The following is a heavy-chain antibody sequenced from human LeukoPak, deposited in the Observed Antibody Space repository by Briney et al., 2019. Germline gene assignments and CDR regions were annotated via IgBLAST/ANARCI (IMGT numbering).Heavy chain of an antibody. J-gene: IGHJ3*02. CDR2: IYYSGST. CDR3: ARVGPDDAFDI. V-gene: IGHV4-59*01. CDR1: GGSISSYY. Sequence: SETLSLTCTVSGGSISSYYWSWTRQPPGKGLEWIGYIYYSGSTNYNPSLKSRVTISVDTSKNQFSLKLSSVTAADTAVYYCARVGPDDAFDIWGQGTMVTVSS.